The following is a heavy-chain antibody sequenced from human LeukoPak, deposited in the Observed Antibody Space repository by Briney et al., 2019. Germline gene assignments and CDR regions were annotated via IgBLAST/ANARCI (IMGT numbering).Heavy chain of an antibody. CDR3: ARDLDNEQQLGWFDP. V-gene: IGHV4-4*07. J-gene: IGHJ5*02. D-gene: IGHD6-13*01. CDR2: ISTSGST. Sequence: SETLSLTCTVSGGSISSYYWSWIRQPAGKGLEWIGRISTSGSTNYNPSLKSRVTISVDTSKNQFSLKLSSVTAADTAVYYCARDLDNEQQLGWFDPWGQGTLVTVSS. CDR1: GGSISSYY.